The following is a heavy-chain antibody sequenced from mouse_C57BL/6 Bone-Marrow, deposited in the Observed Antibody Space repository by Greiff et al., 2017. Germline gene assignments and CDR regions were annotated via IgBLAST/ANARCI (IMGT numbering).Heavy chain of an antibody. D-gene: IGHD3-2*02. CDR1: GYTFTSYW. Sequence: QVQLQQPGAELVRPGSSVKLSCKASGYTFTSYWMHWVKPRPIQGLEWIGNIDPSDSETHYNQKFKDKATLTVDKSSSTAYMQLSSLTSEYSAVYSCARRQSSSGYTLDYWGQGTTLTVSS. J-gene: IGHJ2*01. V-gene: IGHV1-52*01. CDR2: IDPSDSET. CDR3: ARRQSSSGYTLDY.